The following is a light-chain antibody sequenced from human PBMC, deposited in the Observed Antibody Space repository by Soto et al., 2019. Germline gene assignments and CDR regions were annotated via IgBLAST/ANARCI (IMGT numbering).Light chain of an antibody. V-gene: IGKV4-1*01. CDR3: QQYFSTPIT. J-gene: IGKJ5*01. CDR1: QSLLYSSNNRNY. CDR2: WAS. Sequence: DIVMTQSPDSLAVSLGETATINCKSSQSLLYSSNNRNYLVWYQHKPGHPPKLLIYWASTRDLGVPDRFSGSGSGTDFPLTISSLQAEDVAVYYCQQYFSTPITFGQGTRVEIK.